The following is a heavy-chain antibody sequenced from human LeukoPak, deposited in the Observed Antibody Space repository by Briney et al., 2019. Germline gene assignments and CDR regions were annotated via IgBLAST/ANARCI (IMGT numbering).Heavy chain of an antibody. CDR1: RFTFGDYA. J-gene: IGHJ6*02. V-gene: IGHV3-49*04. Sequence: GGSLRLSCTASRFTFGDYAMSWVRQAPGKGLEWVGFIRSKAYGGTTEYAASVKGRFTISRDDSKSIAYLQMNSLKTEDTAVYYCTRFQLAPYYYGMDVWGQGTTVTVSS. D-gene: IGHD2-2*01. CDR2: IRSKAYGGTT. CDR3: TRFQLAPYYYGMDV.